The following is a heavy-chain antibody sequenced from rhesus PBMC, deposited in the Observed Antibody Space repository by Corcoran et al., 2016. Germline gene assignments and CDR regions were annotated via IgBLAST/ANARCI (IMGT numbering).Heavy chain of an antibody. V-gene: IGHV4-173*01. CDR3: AIDRYYNIWTGFDAFDF. Sequence: QVQLQESGPAVVKPSETLSLTCAVSGGSISSNYWRWIRQPPGKGLEWIGRISGSGGSTDYNPARQSRVTISTDTSKNQFFLKLSSVTAADTAVYYCAIDRYYNIWTGFDAFDFWGQGLRVTVS. CDR1: GGSISSNY. D-gene: IGHD3-3*01. J-gene: IGHJ3*01. CDR2: ISGSGGST.